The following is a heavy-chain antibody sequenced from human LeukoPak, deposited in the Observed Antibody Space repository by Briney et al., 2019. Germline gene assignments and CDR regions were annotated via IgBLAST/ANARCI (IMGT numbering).Heavy chain of an antibody. CDR1: GYSFTSYW. CDR2: IYPGDSDT. V-gene: IGHV5-51*01. CDR3: ARQKEQWLVLFDY. Sequence: GESLKISCKGSGYSFTSYWIGWVRQMPGKGLERMGIIYPGDSDTRYSPSFQGQVTISADKSISTAYLQWSSLKASDTAMYYCARQKEQWLVLFDYWGQGTLVTVSS. J-gene: IGHJ4*02. D-gene: IGHD6-19*01.